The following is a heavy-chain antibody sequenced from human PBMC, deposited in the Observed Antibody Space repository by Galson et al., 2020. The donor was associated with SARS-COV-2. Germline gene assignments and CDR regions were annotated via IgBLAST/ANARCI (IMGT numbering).Heavy chain of an antibody. CDR3: ARHQWIQLGLFYFDN. V-gene: IGHV4-39*01. Sequence: SETLSLTCTVSGGSISTTSYFWGWIRQPPGKGLEWIGSIYYSGSTYYNPSLKSRVTISVDTSKNQFSLKLSSVTAADTAVYYCARHQWIQLGLFYFDNWGQGTLVTVSS. CDR2: IYYSGST. J-gene: IGHJ4*02. D-gene: IGHD5-18*01. CDR1: GGSISTTSYF.